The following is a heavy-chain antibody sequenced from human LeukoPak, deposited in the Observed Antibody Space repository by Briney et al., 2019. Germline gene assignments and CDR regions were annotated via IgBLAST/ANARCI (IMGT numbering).Heavy chain of an antibody. CDR3: AIEEGAYYGSGTYFDY. J-gene: IGHJ4*02. Sequence: PGGSLRLSCAASGFTFDSYGMNWVRQAPGKGLEWVSAISGSGGSTYYADSVKGRFTISRDNSKNTLYLQMNSLRAEDTAVYYCAIEEGAYYGSGTYFDYWGRGTLVTVSS. CDR1: GFTFDSYG. V-gene: IGHV3-23*01. CDR2: ISGSGGST. D-gene: IGHD3-10*01.